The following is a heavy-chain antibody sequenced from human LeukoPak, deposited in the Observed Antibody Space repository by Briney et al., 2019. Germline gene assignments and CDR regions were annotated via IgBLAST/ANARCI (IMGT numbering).Heavy chain of an antibody. CDR2: INPNSGGT. D-gene: IGHD2-21*02. Sequence: APVKVSCKASGYTFTGYYMQWVRQAPGQGLEWMGWINPNSGGTNYAQKFQGRVTMTRDTSISTAYMELSRLRSDDTAVYYCARVFLKAYCGGDCYGHYFDYWGQGTLVTVSS. CDR3: ARVFLKAYCGGDCYGHYFDY. V-gene: IGHV1-2*02. J-gene: IGHJ4*02. CDR1: GYTFTGYY.